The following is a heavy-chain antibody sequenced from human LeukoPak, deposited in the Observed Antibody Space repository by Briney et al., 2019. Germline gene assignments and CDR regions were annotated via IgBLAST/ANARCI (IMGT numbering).Heavy chain of an antibody. J-gene: IGHJ3*02. CDR1: GFNFKNYD. Sequence: RAGRSLILSCAETGFNFKNYDMHWVRQAPGKGLEWVAIIRSDATNKYYADSVKGRFTISRDNAKNTLFLQMNSLRAEDTAVYYCARAYYYDTTGHDSDALEIWGRGTMVTVSS. CDR3: ARAYYYDTTGHDSDALEI. D-gene: IGHD3-22*01. CDR2: IRSDATNK. V-gene: IGHV3-33*01.